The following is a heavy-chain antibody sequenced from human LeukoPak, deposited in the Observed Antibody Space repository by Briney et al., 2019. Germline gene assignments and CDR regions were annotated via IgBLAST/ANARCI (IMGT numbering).Heavy chain of an antibody. CDR2: IYYSGST. J-gene: IGHJ6*02. V-gene: IGHV4-59*08. CDR1: GGSISSYY. D-gene: IGHD3-9*01. Sequence: SETLSLTCTVSGGSISSYYWSWIRQPPGKGLEWIGYIYYSGSTNYNPSLKSRVTISVDTSKNQFSLKLSSVTAADTAVYYCALIDILTGYRDGYYYYYGMDVWGQGTTVTVSS. CDR3: ALIDILTGYRDGYYYYYGMDV.